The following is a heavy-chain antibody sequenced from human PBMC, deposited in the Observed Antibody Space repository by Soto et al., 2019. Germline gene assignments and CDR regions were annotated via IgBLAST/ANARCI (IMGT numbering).Heavy chain of an antibody. D-gene: IGHD3-9*01. CDR2: IKADNGDT. CDR3: ATSDWAW. V-gene: IGHV1-3*05. J-gene: IGHJ4*02. CDR1: GYIFADYA. Sequence: HIVQSGPEEKSPGASVKLSCTTSGYIFADYAIHWVRQAHGQGLEWGGWIKADNGDTRYSPKFKGRLIITRDISASTSYMELSDLRSTDTGVFYCATSDWAWWGRGTLITVS.